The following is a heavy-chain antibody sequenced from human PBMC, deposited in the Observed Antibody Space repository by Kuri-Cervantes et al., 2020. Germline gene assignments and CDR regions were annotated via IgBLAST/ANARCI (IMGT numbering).Heavy chain of an antibody. CDR2: INHSGST. CDR3: ELTDTAMIPAYFFDY. D-gene: IGHD5-18*01. V-gene: IGHV4-34*01. Sequence: GSLRLSCAVYGGSFSGYYWSWIRKPPGKGLEWIGEINHSGSTNYNPSLRSRVTISVDTSKNQFSLELSSVTAADTAVYYCELTDTAMIPAYFFDYWGQGTLVTVSS. J-gene: IGHJ4*02. CDR1: GGSFSGYY.